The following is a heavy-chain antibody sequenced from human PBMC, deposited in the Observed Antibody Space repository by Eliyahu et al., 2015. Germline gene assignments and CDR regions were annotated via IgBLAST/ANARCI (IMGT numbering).Heavy chain of an antibody. CDR3: ARDPGGVGHQLGYFDY. CDR2: IWYDGSNK. CDR1: GFTFSSYG. Sequence: AASGFTFSSYGMHWVRQAPGKGLEWVAVIWYDGSNKYYADSVKGRFTISRDNSKNTLYLQMNSLRAEDTAVYYCARDPGGVGHQLGYFDYWGQGTLVTVSS. J-gene: IGHJ4*02. V-gene: IGHV3-33*01. D-gene: IGHD6-13*01.